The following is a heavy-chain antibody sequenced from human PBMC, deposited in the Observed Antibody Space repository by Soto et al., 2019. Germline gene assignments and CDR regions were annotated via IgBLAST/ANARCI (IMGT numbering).Heavy chain of an antibody. V-gene: IGHV1-69*01. CDR1: GGTFSSYA. CDR3: ATSRSYSSSWYGRYFDY. D-gene: IGHD6-13*01. J-gene: IGHJ4*02. CDR2: IIPMLGTA. Sequence: QVQLVQSGAEVKKPGSSVKVSCKASGGTFSSYAITWVRQAPEEGLEWMGGIIPMLGTANYAQRFQGRVTISADESTGTAYMELISLRSEDTAVYYCATSRSYSSSWYGRYFDYWGQGTLVTVSS.